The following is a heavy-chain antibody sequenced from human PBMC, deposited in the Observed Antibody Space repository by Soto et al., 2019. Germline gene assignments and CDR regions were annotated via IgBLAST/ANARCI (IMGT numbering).Heavy chain of an antibody. D-gene: IGHD3-3*01. Sequence: ASVKVSCNASGYNLTSYSMYWVRQAPGQRLEWMGWINAGTGNTKYSQKFQGRVTITRDTSSSTAYMELSSLRSEDRAWYYCARAPGVVIKVYGMDVWGQGTKATVSS. CDR2: INAGTGNT. CDR3: ARAPGVVIKVYGMDV. J-gene: IGHJ6*02. CDR1: GYNLTSYS. V-gene: IGHV1-3*01.